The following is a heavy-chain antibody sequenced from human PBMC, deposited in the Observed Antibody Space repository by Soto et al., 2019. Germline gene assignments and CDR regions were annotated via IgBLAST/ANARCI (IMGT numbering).Heavy chain of an antibody. J-gene: IGHJ4*02. CDR3: ARVGGYYGSGGFFDY. V-gene: IGHV4-59*01. CDR1: GGSISSYY. CDR2: IYYSGST. D-gene: IGHD3-10*01. Sequence: QVQLQESGPGLVKPSETLSLTCTVSGGSISSYYWSWIRQPPGKGLEWIGYIYYSGSTNYNPSLKSRVPISVDTSKTQFSLKLCSVTAADTAVYYCARVGGYYGSGGFFDYWGQGTLVTVSS.